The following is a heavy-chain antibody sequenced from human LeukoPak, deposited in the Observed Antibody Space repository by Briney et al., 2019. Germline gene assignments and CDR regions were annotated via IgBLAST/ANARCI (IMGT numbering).Heavy chain of an antibody. V-gene: IGHV3-74*01. Sequence: GGSLRLSCAASGFTFSSYWMHWVRQAPGKGLVWVSRINSDGSSTSYADSVKGRFTISRDNAKNTLYLQMNSLRAEDTAVYHCAREPYDILTGYQYYFDYWGQGTLVTVSS. CDR2: INSDGSST. D-gene: IGHD3-9*01. CDR3: AREPYDILTGYQYYFDY. CDR1: GFTFSSYW. J-gene: IGHJ4*02.